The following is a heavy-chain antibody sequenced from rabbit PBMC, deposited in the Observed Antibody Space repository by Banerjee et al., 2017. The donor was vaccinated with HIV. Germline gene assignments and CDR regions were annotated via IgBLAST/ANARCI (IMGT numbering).Heavy chain of an antibody. D-gene: IGHD7-1*01. CDR3: ARGSGGSAGIAPYDMDL. J-gene: IGHJ6*01. V-gene: IGHV1S45*01. Sequence: QEQLEESGGGLVKPEGSLTLTCKASGFSFSNRYVMCWVRQAPGKGLEWIACINTSSGNTVYASWAKGRFTISKPSSTTVTLQMTSLTAADTATYFCARGSGGSAGIAPYDMDLWGPGTLVTVS. CDR2: INTSSGNT. CDR1: GFSFSNRYV.